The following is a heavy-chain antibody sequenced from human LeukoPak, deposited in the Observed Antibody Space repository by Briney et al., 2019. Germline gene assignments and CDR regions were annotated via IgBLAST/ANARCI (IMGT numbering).Heavy chain of an antibody. V-gene: IGHV3-21*01. J-gene: IGHJ4*02. D-gene: IGHD3-10*01. CDR3: AREVRGVIIGDFDY. Sequence: GGSLRLSCAASGFTFSSYSMNWVRQAPGKGLEWVSSISSSSSYIYYADSVKGRFTIPRDNAKNSLYLQMNSLRAEDTAVYYCAREVRGVIIGDFDYWGQGTPVTVSS. CDR2: ISSSSSYI. CDR1: GFTFSSYS.